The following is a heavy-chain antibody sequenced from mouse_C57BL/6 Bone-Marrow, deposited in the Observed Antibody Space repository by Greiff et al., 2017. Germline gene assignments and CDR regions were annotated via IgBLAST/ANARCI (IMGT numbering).Heavy chain of an antibody. V-gene: IGHV3-6*01. CDR3: ARRGYHGSSPWLAY. Sequence: EVKLVESGPGLVKPSQSLSLTCSVTGYSITSGYYWYWIRQFPGNKLEWMDYISYDGSNNYNPSLKNRISITRDTSKNQVFLKLKSVTTEDTATYYCARRGYHGSSPWLAYWGHGTLVTGSA. J-gene: IGHJ3*01. CDR1: GYSITSGYY. CDR2: ISYDGSN. D-gene: IGHD1-1*01.